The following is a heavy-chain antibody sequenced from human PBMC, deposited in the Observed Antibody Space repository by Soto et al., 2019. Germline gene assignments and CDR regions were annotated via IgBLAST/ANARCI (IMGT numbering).Heavy chain of an antibody. CDR2: IIPLFGTT. CDR3: AAEMGFGKLSVV. Sequence: QVQVVQSGVEVRRPGSSVKVSCKASGDTFKNCVISWVRQAPGQGLEWMGGIIPLFGTTDFAQRFQGRLTITTDESTTTAYRELRRVRSGATATYYCAAEMGFGKLSVVWGQGTTVIVSS. J-gene: IGHJ6*02. CDR1: GDTFKNCV. D-gene: IGHD3-10*01. V-gene: IGHV1-69*01.